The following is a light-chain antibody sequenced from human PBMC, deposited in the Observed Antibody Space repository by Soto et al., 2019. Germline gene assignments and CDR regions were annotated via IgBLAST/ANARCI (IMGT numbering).Light chain of an antibody. CDR3: QQYGGSTLYS. Sequence: EIVLTQSPATLSLSPGERATLSCRASQSVSSYLAWYQQKPGQAPRLLIYDASNRATGIPARFSGSGSGTDFTLTISRLDPEDFAVYFCQQYGGSTLYSFGPGTKLDIK. CDR1: QSVSSY. CDR2: DAS. V-gene: IGKV3-11*01. J-gene: IGKJ2*01.